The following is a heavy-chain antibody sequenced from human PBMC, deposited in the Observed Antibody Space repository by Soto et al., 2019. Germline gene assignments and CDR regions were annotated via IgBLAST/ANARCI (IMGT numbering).Heavy chain of an antibody. CDR1: GFSLSTSGVG. J-gene: IGHJ4*02. D-gene: IGHD2-2*02. CDR3: GHTIPPRIFDS. Sequence: QITLKESGPTLVKPTQTLTLTCTFSGFSLSTSGVGVGWIRQPPGKALEYLALIYWDDDKRYSPSLESRLTITKDTSKNQVVLTMTNMDPVDTATYYCGHTIPPRIFDSRGQGTLVTVSS. V-gene: IGHV2-5*02. CDR2: IYWDDDK.